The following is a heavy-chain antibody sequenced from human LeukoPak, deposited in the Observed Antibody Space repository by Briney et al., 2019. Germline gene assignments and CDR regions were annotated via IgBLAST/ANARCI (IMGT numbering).Heavy chain of an antibody. CDR1: GFTFSSYS. Sequence: GGSLRLSCAASGFTFSSYSMNWVRQAPGKGLEWVSYISSSSTTIYYADSVKGRFSISRDNANNSLYLQMNTLRAEDTAVYYCARQAGYSYAGTFDFWGQGTLVTVSS. V-gene: IGHV3-48*01. J-gene: IGHJ4*02. D-gene: IGHD5-18*01. CDR2: ISSSSTTI. CDR3: ARQAGYSYAGTFDF.